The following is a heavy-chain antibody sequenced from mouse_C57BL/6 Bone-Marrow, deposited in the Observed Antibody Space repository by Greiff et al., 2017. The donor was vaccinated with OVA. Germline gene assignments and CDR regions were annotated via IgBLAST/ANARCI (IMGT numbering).Heavy chain of an antibody. V-gene: IGHV1-50*01. D-gene: IGHD1-1*01. J-gene: IGHJ3*01. CDR3: GSWDFAY. CDR1: GYTFTSYW. CDR2: IDPSDSYT. Sequence: QVQLQQPGAELVKPGASVKLSCKASGYTFTSYWMQWVKQRPGQGLEWIGEIDPSDSYTNYNQKFKGKATLTVDTSSSTAYMQLSSLTSEDSAVYYCGSWDFAYWGQGTLVTVSA.